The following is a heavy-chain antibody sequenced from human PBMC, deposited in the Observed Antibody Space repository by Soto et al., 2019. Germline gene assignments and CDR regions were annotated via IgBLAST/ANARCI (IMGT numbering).Heavy chain of an antibody. V-gene: IGHV3-23*01. CDR3: AKDGGSYLPLYFDS. J-gene: IGHJ4*02. Sequence: GGSLRLSCAASGFTVNNYAMSWVRQARGKGLEWVSGISGSGGSIYYADSVKGRFTISRDKSKTTLYMQMNSLRVEDTAVYYCAKDGGSYLPLYFDSWGQGALVTVSS. D-gene: IGHD3-16*01. CDR1: GFTVNNYA. CDR2: ISGSGGSI.